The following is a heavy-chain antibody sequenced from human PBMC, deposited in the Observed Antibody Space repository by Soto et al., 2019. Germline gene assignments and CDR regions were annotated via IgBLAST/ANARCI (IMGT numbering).Heavy chain of an antibody. V-gene: IGHV4-59*01. J-gene: IGHJ4*02. CDR1: GGSISSYY. D-gene: IGHD6-19*01. Sequence: SETLSLTCTVSGGSISSYYWSWVRQPPGKGLEWIGYMYYGGSTNYNPSLKSRVTMSVDTSKKRFSLKLTSVTAADTAIYYCIDSSDWSRAFDYWGQAALVTLSS. CDR2: MYYGGST. CDR3: IDSSDWSRAFDY.